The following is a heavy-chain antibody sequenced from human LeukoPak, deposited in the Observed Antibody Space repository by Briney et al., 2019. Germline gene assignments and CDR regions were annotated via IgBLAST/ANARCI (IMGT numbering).Heavy chain of an antibody. CDR2: INHSGST. D-gene: IGHD3-10*01. V-gene: IGHV4-34*01. J-gene: IGHJ4*02. Sequence: SETLSLTCAVSGGSFSGYYWSWSRHPPGKGLEWIGEINHSGSTNYNPSLKSRVTISVDTSKIQFSLKLSSVTAADTAVYYCARSGTMVRGVIMRWGQGTLVTVSS. CDR1: GGSFSGYY. CDR3: ARSGTMVRGVIMR.